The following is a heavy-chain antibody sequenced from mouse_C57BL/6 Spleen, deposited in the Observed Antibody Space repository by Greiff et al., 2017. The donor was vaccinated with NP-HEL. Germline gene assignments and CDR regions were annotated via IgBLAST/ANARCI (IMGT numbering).Heavy chain of an antibody. J-gene: IGHJ3*01. V-gene: IGHV1-76*01. CDR3: ARWGSSGSFAY. D-gene: IGHD3-2*02. Sequence: QVHVKQSGAELVRPGASVKLSCKASGYTFTDYYINWVKQRPGQGLEWIARIYPGSGNTYYNEKFKGKATLTAEKSSSTAYMQLSSLTSEDSAVYFCARWGSSGSFAYWGQGTLVTVSA. CDR2: IYPGSGNT. CDR1: GYTFTDYY.